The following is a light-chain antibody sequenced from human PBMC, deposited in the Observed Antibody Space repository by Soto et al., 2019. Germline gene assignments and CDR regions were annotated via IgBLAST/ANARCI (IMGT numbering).Light chain of an antibody. CDR2: DVN. Sequence: QSVLTQPHSVSGSPGQSVTISCTGTSSDVGGYNFVSWYQHHPGKAPKLMIYDVNKRSSGVPDRFSGSKSGNTASLAISGLQAEDEADYYCCSYAASSTLLFGGGTKLTVL. CDR3: CSYAASSTLL. J-gene: IGLJ3*02. V-gene: IGLV2-11*01. CDR1: SSDVGGYNF.